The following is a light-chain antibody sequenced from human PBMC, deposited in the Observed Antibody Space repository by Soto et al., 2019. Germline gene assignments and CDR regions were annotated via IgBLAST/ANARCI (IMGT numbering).Light chain of an antibody. J-gene: IGLJ1*01. Sequence: QSVLTQPASVSGSPGQSITISCTGTSSDVGGYNYVSWYQQHPGKAPKLIIYEVSNRPSGVSNRFSGSKSGNTASLTISGLQSEDDADYYFNSYTRKSPGIFVTGTKLTVL. V-gene: IGLV2-14*01. CDR1: SSDVGGYNY. CDR3: NSYTRKSPGI. CDR2: EVS.